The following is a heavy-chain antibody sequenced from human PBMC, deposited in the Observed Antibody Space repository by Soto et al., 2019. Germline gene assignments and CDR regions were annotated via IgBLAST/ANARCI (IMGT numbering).Heavy chain of an antibody. CDR3: ARMATFGSLNWFDP. Sequence: ASVKVSCKASGYIFTNNDVSWVRQATGQGLEWMGWMNPGSGDTGYTQKFQGRVTMTRDISIATAYMELSSLRSDDTAIYYCARMATFGSLNWFDPWGQGTLVTVSS. CDR2: MNPGSGDT. D-gene: IGHD3-16*01. J-gene: IGHJ5*02. CDR1: GYIFTNND. V-gene: IGHV1-8*01.